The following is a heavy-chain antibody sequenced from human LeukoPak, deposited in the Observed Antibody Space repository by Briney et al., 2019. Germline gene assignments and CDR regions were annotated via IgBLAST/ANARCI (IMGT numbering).Heavy chain of an antibody. CDR3: ARGRTGYYFDY. J-gene: IGHJ4*02. CDR2: INTDGSST. V-gene: IGHV3-74*01. D-gene: IGHD2-8*02. Sequence: GGSLRLSCAASGFTTSSHWMHWVRQAPGTGLVWVSRINTDGSSTIYAESVKGRFTISRDNAKNTLYLQMSSLRAEDTAVYYCARGRTGYYFDYWGQGSLVTVSS. CDR1: GFTTSSHW.